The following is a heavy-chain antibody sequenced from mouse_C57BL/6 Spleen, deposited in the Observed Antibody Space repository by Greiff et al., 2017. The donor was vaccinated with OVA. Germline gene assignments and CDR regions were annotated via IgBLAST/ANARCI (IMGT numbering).Heavy chain of an antibody. J-gene: IGHJ1*03. D-gene: IGHD4-1*02. Sequence: QVQLKQSGPELVKPGASVKISCKASGYAFSSSWMNWVKQRPGKGLEWIGRIYPGDGDTNYNGKFKGKATLTADKSSSTAYMQLSSLTSEDSAVYFCASQLGRYFDVWGTGTTVTVSS. CDR2: IYPGDGDT. CDR3: ASQLGRYFDV. CDR1: GYAFSSSW. V-gene: IGHV1-82*01.